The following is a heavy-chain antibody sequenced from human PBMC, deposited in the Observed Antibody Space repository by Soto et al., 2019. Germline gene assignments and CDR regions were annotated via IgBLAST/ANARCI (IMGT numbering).Heavy chain of an antibody. D-gene: IGHD6-19*01. CDR2: INHSGST. CDR1: GGSFSGYY. CDR3: ARGGWAVAVDY. Sequence: SETLSLTCAVYGGSFSGYYWSWIRQPPGKGLEWIGEINHSGSTNYNPSLKSRVTISVDTSKNQFSLKLSSVTAADTAVYYCARGGWAVAVDYWGQGTLVTVSS. J-gene: IGHJ4*02. V-gene: IGHV4-34*01.